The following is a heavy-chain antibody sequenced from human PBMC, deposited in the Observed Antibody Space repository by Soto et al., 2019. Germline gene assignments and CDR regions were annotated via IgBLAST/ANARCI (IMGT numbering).Heavy chain of an antibody. CDR1: GDSMGSGDYY. Sequence: QVQLQESGPGLAKPSQTLSLTCTVSGDSMGSGDYYWTWIRQPPGKGLEWIGYIYYIGTTFYNPSLESRVNISIDTSKNHFSLRLTSVTAADTAVYYCSRGSTYYGFLTWGQGTLVTVSS. CDR2: IYYIGTT. D-gene: IGHD3-10*01. J-gene: IGHJ5*02. V-gene: IGHV4-30-4*01. CDR3: SRGSTYYGFLT.